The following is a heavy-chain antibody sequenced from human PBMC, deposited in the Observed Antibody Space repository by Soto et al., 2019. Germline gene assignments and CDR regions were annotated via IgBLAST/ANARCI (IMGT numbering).Heavy chain of an antibody. CDR1: GFTFSSYG. D-gene: IGHD4-4*01. V-gene: IGHV3-23*01. J-gene: IGHJ6*02. CDR2: SSATGAGT. Sequence: GGSLRLSCAASGFTFSSYGMTWVRQAPGKGLEWVSFSSATGAGTYYADSVKGRFTISRDNSKNTLYLQMTSLRADDTAVYYCARSRDGYSFYFYYGMDGWGQGTTVTVSS. CDR3: ARSRDGYSFYFYYGMDG.